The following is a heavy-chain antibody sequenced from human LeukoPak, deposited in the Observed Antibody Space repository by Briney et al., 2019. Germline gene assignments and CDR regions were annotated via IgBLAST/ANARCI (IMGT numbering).Heavy chain of an antibody. CDR1: GFTFSSYA. CDR2: ISGSGNST. V-gene: IGHV3-23*01. D-gene: IGHD3-3*01. J-gene: IGHJ4*02. CDR3: ARGVATYDFWNGYV. Sequence: SGGSLRLSCVASGFTFSSYAMSWVRQAPGKGLEWVSVISGSGNSTYYPDSVRGRFTISRDNSKNSLYLQMNSLRAEDTAVYYCARGVATYDFWNGYVWGQGTLVTVSS.